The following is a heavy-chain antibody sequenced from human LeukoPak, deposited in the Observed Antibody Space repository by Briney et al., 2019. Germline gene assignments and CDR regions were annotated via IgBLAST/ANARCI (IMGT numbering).Heavy chain of an antibody. Sequence: ASVKVSCKASGYTFTSYDINWVRQATGQGLKWMGWMNPNSGNTGYAQKFQGRVTMTRNTSISTAYMELSSLRSEDTAVYYCAVPTFRGDYELLDYWGQGTLVTVSS. D-gene: IGHD4-17*01. V-gene: IGHV1-8*01. CDR3: AVPTFRGDYELLDY. CDR2: MNPNSGNT. CDR1: GYTFTSYD. J-gene: IGHJ4*02.